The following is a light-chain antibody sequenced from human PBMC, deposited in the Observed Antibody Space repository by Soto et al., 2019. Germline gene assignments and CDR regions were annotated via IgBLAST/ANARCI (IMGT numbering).Light chain of an antibody. CDR3: QQYSTYPLT. CDR1: QSISYW. V-gene: IGKV1-5*03. J-gene: IGKJ4*01. CDR2: QAF. Sequence: DIQMTQSPSTLSASVGDRVTITCRASQSISYWLAWYQQKPGKAPHLLIYQAFSLQSGVPSRFSGSGSETEFTLTISSLQPDDFATYYCQQYSTYPLTFGGGTKVEIK.